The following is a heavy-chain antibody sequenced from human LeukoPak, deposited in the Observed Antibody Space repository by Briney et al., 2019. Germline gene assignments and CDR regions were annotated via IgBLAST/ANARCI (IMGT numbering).Heavy chain of an antibody. CDR1: GFTVSSNY. J-gene: IGHJ4*02. D-gene: IGHD3-10*01. V-gene: IGHV3-66*01. CDR3: ARAPYGSGLPSIYFDY. CDR2: IYSGGST. Sequence: GRSLRLSCAASGFTVSSNYMSWVRQAPGKGLEWVSVIYSGGSTYYADSVKGRFTISRDNSKNTLYLQMNSLRAEDTAVYYCARAPYGSGLPSIYFDYWGQGTLVTVSS.